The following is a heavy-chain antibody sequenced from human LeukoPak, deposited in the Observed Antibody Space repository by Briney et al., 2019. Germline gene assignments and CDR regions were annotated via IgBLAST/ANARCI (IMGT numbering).Heavy chain of an antibody. CDR1: GYTFTGYY. J-gene: IGHJ5*02. CDR3: ASGQYKANNWFDP. V-gene: IGHV1-2*06. Sequence: ASVKVSCKASGYTFTGYYMHWVRQAPGQGLEWMGRINPNSGGTNYAQKFQGRVTMTRDTSISTAYMELSRLRSDDTAVYYCASGQYKANNWFDPWGQGTLVTVSS. CDR2: INPNSGGT. D-gene: IGHD3-9*01.